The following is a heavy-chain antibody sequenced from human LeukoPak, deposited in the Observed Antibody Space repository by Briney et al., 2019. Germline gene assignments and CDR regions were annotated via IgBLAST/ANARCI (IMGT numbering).Heavy chain of an antibody. CDR3: ATDLISSGWSIFDY. CDR2: FDPEDGET. J-gene: IGHJ4*02. V-gene: IGHV1-24*01. Sequence: ASVKVSCKVSGYTLTELSMHWVRQAPGKGLEWMGGFDPEDGETIYAQKFQGRVTMTEDTSTDTAYIELSSLRSEDTAVYYCATDLISSGWSIFDYWGQGTLVTVSS. CDR1: GYTLTELS. D-gene: IGHD6-19*01.